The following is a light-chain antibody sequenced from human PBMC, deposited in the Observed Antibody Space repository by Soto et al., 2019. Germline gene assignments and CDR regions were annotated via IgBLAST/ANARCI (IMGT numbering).Light chain of an antibody. CDR1: QSLNNY. J-gene: IGKJ3*01. CDR2: DAS. CDR3: QQRYNWPRFS. Sequence: EVVLTQSPATLSLSPGARATLSCRASQSLNNYLAWYQQKPGQAPRLLIYDASERATGVPARFSGSGSGTDFTLTISSLEPEDFAVYYCQQRYNWPRFSFGPGTKLDIK. V-gene: IGKV3-11*01.